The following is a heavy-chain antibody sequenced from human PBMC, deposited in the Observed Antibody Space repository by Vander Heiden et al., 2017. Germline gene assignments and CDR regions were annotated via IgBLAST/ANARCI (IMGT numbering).Heavy chain of an antibody. CDR3: AREEDIVVVVAATGYFQH. Sequence: QVQLVQSGAEVKKPGASVKVSCKASGYNFTGYYMHWVRQAPGQGLEWMGRINPNSGGTNYAQKLQGRVTMTRDTSISTAYMELSRLRSDDTAVYYCAREEDIVVVVAATGYFQHWGQGTLVTVSS. CDR2: INPNSGGT. J-gene: IGHJ1*01. D-gene: IGHD2-15*01. V-gene: IGHV1-2*06. CDR1: GYNFTGYY.